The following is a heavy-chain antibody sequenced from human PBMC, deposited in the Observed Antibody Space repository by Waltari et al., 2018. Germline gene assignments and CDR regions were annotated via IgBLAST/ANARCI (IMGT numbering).Heavy chain of an antibody. D-gene: IGHD6-13*01. J-gene: IGHJ4*02. V-gene: IGHV4-38-2*01. CDR2: IYHSGSN. CDR3: ARRGSGIAAAGTFDY. CDR1: GYSISSGYY. Sequence: QVQLQESGPGLVNPSETLSRTCAVPGYSISSGYYWGWIRQPPGKGLEWIGSIYHSGSNYYNPSLKSRVTISVDTSKNQFSLKLSSVTAADTAVYYCARRGSGIAAAGTFDYWGQGTLVTVSS.